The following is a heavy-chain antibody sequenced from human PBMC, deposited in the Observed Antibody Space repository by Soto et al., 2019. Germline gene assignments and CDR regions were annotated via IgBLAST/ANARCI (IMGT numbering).Heavy chain of an antibody. J-gene: IGHJ4*02. CDR2: INAGNGNT. V-gene: IGHV1-3*01. D-gene: IGHD6-19*01. Sequence: ASVKVSCKASGYTFTSYAMHWVRQAPGQRLEWMGWINAGNGNTKYSQKFQGRVTITRDTSASTAYMELSSLRSEDTAVYYCARDERYSSGWLHFPRVRVFDYWGQGTLVTVSS. CDR1: GYTFTSYA. CDR3: ARDERYSSGWLHFPRVRVFDY.